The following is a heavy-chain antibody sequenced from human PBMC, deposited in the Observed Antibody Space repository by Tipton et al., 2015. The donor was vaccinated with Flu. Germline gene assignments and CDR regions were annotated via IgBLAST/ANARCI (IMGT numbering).Heavy chain of an antibody. CDR1: GGSFSGYN. Sequence: TLSLTCAVFGGSFSGYNWNWIRQAPGQGLEWVGEINHSGGTNYNPSLKSRVIISLDMSKNHFSLKLSSVTAADTAVYYCARAQHYDSNAYYYYYMDVWDKGATVTVSS. J-gene: IGHJ6*03. V-gene: IGHV4-34*01. CDR2: INHSGGT. CDR3: ARAQHYDSNAYYYYYMDV. D-gene: IGHD3-22*01.